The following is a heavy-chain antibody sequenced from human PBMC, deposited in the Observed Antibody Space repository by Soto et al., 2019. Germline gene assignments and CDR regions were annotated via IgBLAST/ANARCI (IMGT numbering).Heavy chain of an antibody. J-gene: IGHJ5*02. CDR1: GCTCGGYG. CDR3: AKDSDVHNWFDP. V-gene: IGHV3-23*01. Sequence: PGGSKRLSCTAAGCTCGGYGVSWVRQAPGKGLEWVSAISGSGGSTYYADSVKGRFTISRDNSKNTLYLQMNSLRAEDTAVYYCAKDSDVHNWFDPWGQGTLVTVSS. CDR2: ISGSGGST.